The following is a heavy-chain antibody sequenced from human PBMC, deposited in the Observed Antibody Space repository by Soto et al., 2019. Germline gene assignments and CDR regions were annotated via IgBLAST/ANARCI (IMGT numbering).Heavy chain of an antibody. V-gene: IGHV3-30-3*01. D-gene: IGHD2-21*02. CDR1: GFTFSSYA. Sequence: QVQLVESGGGVVQPGRSLRLSCAASGFTFSSYAMHWVRQAPGKGLEWVAVISYDGSNKYCADSVKGRFTISRDNSKNTLYLQMNSLRAEDTAVYYCARDLCGGDCYSLGDAFDIWGQGTMVTVSS. J-gene: IGHJ3*02. CDR2: ISYDGSNK. CDR3: ARDLCGGDCYSLGDAFDI.